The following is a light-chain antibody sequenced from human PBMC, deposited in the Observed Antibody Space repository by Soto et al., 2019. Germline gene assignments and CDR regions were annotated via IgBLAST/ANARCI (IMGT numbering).Light chain of an antibody. CDR3: FSFSRTNTHV. CDR2: ETS. CDR1: SSDFGSYKF. J-gene: IGLJ1*01. V-gene: IGLV2-23*01. Sequence: QSALTQPASVSGSPGQSVTISCTGTSSDFGSYKFVSWYQHHPGKVPKVIIYETSKRPSGVSDRFSGSKSGNTASLTISGLQAAEEADYYCFSFSRTNTHVFGSGTKLTVL.